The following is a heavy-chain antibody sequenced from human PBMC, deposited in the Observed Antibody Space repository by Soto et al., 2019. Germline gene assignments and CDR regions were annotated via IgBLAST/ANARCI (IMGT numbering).Heavy chain of an antibody. Sequence: PGGSLRLSCAASGFTFSSYAMSWVRQAPGKGLEWVSAISGSGGSTYYADSVKGRFTISRDNSKNTLYLQMNSLRAEDTAVYYCAKDPSRLNYDFWSGYSPPPYYFDYWGQGTLVTVSS. CDR1: GFTFSSYA. J-gene: IGHJ4*02. V-gene: IGHV3-23*01. CDR2: ISGSGGST. D-gene: IGHD3-3*01. CDR3: AKDPSRLNYDFWSGYSPPPYYFDY.